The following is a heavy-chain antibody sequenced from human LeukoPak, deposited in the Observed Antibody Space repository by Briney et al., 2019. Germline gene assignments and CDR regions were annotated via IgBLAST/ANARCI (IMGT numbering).Heavy chain of an antibody. CDR3: ARQGVGAVDY. CDR2: IYYSGST. Sequence: TSETLSLTCTVSGGSISSSSYYWGWIRQPPGKGLEWIGSIYYSGSTYYNPSLKSRVTISVDTSKNQFSLKLSSVTAADTAVYYCARQGVGAVDYWGQGTLVTVSS. CDR1: GGSISSSSYY. D-gene: IGHD1-26*01. J-gene: IGHJ4*02. V-gene: IGHV4-39*01.